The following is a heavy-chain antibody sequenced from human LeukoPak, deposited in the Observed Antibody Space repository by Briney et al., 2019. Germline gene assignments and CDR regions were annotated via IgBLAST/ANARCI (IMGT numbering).Heavy chain of an antibody. Sequence: GGSLRLSCAASGFTFSSYSMNWVRQAPGKGLEWVANIKQDGSEKYYVDSVKGRFTISRDNAKNSLYLQMNSLRAEDTAVYYCARESPYYYDSSGYYYGYWGQGTLVTVSS. CDR3: ARESPYYYDSSGYYYGY. D-gene: IGHD3-22*01. V-gene: IGHV3-7*01. CDR1: GFTFSSYS. CDR2: IKQDGSEK. J-gene: IGHJ4*02.